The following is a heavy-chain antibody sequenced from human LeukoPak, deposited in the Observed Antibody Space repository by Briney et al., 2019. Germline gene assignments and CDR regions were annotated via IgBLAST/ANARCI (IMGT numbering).Heavy chain of an antibody. CDR1: GFTFSSYA. CDR2: IYSGGST. J-gene: IGHJ4*02. Sequence: GGSLRLSCAASGFTFSSYAMHWVRQAPGKGLEWVSVIYSGGSTDYADSVKGRFTISRDNSKNTVYLQMNSLRPEDTAMYYCAREGGYVFDYWGQGTLVTVSS. D-gene: IGHD5-12*01. V-gene: IGHV3-53*01. CDR3: AREGGYVFDY.